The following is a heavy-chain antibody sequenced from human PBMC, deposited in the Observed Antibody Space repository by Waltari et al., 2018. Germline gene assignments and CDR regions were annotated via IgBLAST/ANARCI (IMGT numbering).Heavy chain of an antibody. Sequence: QVQLQESGPGLVKPSETLSLTCAVSGYSISSGYYWGWIRQPPGKGLEWIGSIYHSGSTYYNPSLKSRVTISVDTSKNQFSLKLSSVTAADTAVYYCARDDTGIAVAGPYGWYYYGMDVWGQGTTVTVSS. CDR3: ARDDTGIAVAGPYGWYYYGMDV. J-gene: IGHJ6*02. V-gene: IGHV4-38-2*02. CDR2: IYHSGST. D-gene: IGHD6-19*01. CDR1: GYSISSGYY.